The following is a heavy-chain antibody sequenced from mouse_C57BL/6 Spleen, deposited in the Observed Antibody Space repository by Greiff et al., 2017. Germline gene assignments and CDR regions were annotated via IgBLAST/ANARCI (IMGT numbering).Heavy chain of an antibody. CDR3: ASYYGSSYWFAY. V-gene: IGHV1-39*01. CDR1: GYSFTDYN. CDR2: INPNNGTT. J-gene: IGHJ3*01. D-gene: IGHD1-1*01. Sequence: VQLQQSGPELVKPGASVKISCKASGYSFTDYNMNWVKQSNGKSLEWIGVINPNNGTTSYNQKLKGKATLTVDQSSSTASMQLNCLTSETSAVYYCASYYGSSYWFAYWGQGTLVTVSA.